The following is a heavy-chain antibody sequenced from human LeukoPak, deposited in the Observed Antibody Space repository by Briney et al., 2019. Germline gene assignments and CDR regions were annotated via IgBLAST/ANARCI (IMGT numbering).Heavy chain of an antibody. V-gene: IGHV3-30-3*01. CDR2: ISYDAGNE. Sequence: PGGSLRLSCAASGFTFSYYTMHWVRQAPGKGLEWVAVISYDAGNEYYADSVKGRFTISRDNSKNTLYLQMNSLRAEDTAVYYCARSQKYVSGSSHWGQGTLVTVSS. J-gene: IGHJ4*02. CDR3: ARSQKYVSGSSH. CDR1: GFTFSYYT. D-gene: IGHD3-10*01.